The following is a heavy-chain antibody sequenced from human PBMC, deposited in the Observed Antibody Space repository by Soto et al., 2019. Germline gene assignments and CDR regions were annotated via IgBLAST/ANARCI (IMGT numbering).Heavy chain of an antibody. V-gene: IGHV1-2*04. CDR2: INPNSGGT. CDR3: ARGYCSGGSCLNWFDP. CDR1: GCTFTGYY. J-gene: IGHJ5*02. D-gene: IGHD2-15*01. Sequence: GASVKVSCKASGCTFTGYYMHWVRQAPGQRLEWMGWINPNSGGTNYAQKFQGWVTMTRDTSISTAYMELSRLRSDDTAVYYCARGYCSGGSCLNWFDPWGQGTLVTVSS.